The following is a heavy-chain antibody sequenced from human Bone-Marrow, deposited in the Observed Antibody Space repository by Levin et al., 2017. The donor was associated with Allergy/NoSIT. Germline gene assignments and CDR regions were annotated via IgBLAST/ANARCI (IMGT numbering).Heavy chain of an antibody. CDR2: ISGSGGST. V-gene: IGHV3-23*01. D-gene: IGHD4-23*01. CDR1: GFTFSSYA. Sequence: PGGSLRLSCAASGFTFSSYAMSWVRQAPGKGLEWVSAISGSGGSTYYADSVKGRFTISRDNSKNTLYLQMNSLRAEDTAVYYCAKDGRGTVVTGYFDYWGQGTLVTVSS. CDR3: AKDGRGTVVTGYFDY. J-gene: IGHJ4*02.